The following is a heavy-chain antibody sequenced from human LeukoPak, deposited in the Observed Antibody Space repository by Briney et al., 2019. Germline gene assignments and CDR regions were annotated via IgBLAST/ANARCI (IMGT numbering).Heavy chain of an antibody. D-gene: IGHD2-2*01. V-gene: IGHV3-23*01. CDR3: ADPASTDY. Sequence: PGGSLRLSCAASGFTFNSYAMTWVRQAPGKGLEWVSGISGGGGSTYYTDSVKGRLTISRDNSKNTLYLQMNSLRAEDTAIYYCADPASTDYWGQGTLVTVSS. CDR2: ISGGGGST. CDR1: GFTFNSYA. J-gene: IGHJ4*02.